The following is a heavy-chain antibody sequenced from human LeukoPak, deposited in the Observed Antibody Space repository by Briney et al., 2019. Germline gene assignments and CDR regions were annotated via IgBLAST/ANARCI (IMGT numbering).Heavy chain of an antibody. J-gene: IGHJ5*02. CDR1: GFTFRSYW. D-gene: IGHD2-2*01. V-gene: IGHV3-7*01. CDR2: IRQDGSEK. CDR3: ARDFSAQVPVTIHDNWFDP. Sequence: GGSLRLSCAASGFTFRSYWMSWLRQAPGKGPEWVANIRQDGSEKYYMDSVKGRFTISRDKAKKSLYLQSNRLRADDTAMYYCARDFSAQVPVTIHDNWFDPWGQGTLVIVSS.